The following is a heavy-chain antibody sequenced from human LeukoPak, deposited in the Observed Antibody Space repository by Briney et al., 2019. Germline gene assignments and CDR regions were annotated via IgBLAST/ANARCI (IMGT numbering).Heavy chain of an antibody. V-gene: IGHV4-59*12. Sequence: SETLSLTCTVSGGSISSYYWSWIRQPPGKGLEWIGFIYDSGSTNYNPSLKSRVTMSVDTSKNQFSLKLSSVTAADTAVYYCARDLRYSGYPWAHYYMDVWGKGTTVTISS. J-gene: IGHJ6*03. CDR2: IYDSGST. CDR1: GGSISSYY. D-gene: IGHD5-12*01. CDR3: ARDLRYSGYPWAHYYMDV.